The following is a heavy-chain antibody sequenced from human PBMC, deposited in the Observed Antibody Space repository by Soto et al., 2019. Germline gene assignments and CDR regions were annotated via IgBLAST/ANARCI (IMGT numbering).Heavy chain of an antibody. Sequence: QLQLQESGPGLVKPSETLSLTCTVSGGSISISSYYWGWIRQPPGKGLEWIGSIYYSGSTYYNPSLKIRVTISVDTSKNQFSLKLSSVTAADTAVYYCARHAGRYTGWFDPWGQGTLVTVSS. V-gene: IGHV4-39*01. J-gene: IGHJ5*02. D-gene: IGHD3-9*01. CDR3: ARHAGRYTGWFDP. CDR2: IYYSGST. CDR1: GGSISISSYY.